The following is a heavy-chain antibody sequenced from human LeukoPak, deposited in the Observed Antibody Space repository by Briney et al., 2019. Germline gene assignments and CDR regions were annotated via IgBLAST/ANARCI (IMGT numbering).Heavy chain of an antibody. CDR3: AKGRTVRGVIITQKYYFDY. J-gene: IGHJ4*02. CDR2: ISGSGGST. V-gene: IGHV3-23*01. CDR1: GFTFSSYA. D-gene: IGHD3-10*01. Sequence: GGSLRLSCAASGFTFSSYAMSWVRQAPGKGLEWVSAISGSGGSTYYADSVKGRFTISRDNSKNTLYLQINSLRAEDTAVYYCAKGRTVRGVIITQKYYFDYWGQGTLVTVSS.